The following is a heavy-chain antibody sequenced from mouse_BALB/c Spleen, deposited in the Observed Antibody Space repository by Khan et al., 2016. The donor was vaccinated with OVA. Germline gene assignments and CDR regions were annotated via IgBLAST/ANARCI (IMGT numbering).Heavy chain of an antibody. CDR2: ISSTGST. CDR3: ARSLYYSYGYALDC. Sequence: EVQLQQSGPGLVKPSQSLSLTCTVTGYAITSDYAWNWNRQFPGNKLEWMGYISSTGSTRYNPSLKSRISITRDTSKNQFFLQLKSVTTDDTATYYCARSLYYSYGYALDCWGRGTSVTVSS. J-gene: IGHJ4*01. D-gene: IGHD2-14*01. V-gene: IGHV3-2*02. CDR1: GYAITSDYA.